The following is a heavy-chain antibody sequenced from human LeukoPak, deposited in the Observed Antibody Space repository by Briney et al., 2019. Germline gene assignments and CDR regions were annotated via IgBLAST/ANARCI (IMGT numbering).Heavy chain of an antibody. Sequence: GGSLRLSCAASGFTFSNYWMSWVRQAPGKGLEWVANIKQDGSEKYYVGSVKGRFTISRDNAKNSLYLQMNSLRAEDTAVYCCARLWKFWGAFDIWGQGTMVTVSS. D-gene: IGHD3-16*01. J-gene: IGHJ3*02. CDR3: ARLWKFWGAFDI. CDR2: IKQDGSEK. V-gene: IGHV3-7*01. CDR1: GFTFSNYW.